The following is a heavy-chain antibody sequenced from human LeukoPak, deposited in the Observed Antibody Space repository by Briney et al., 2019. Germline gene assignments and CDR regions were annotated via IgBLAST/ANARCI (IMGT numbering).Heavy chain of an antibody. Sequence: PGGSLRLSCAASGFTFSDYYMSWIRQAPGKGLEWVSYMSSSGSTIYYADSVKGRFTISRDNAKNSLYLQMNSLRAEDTAVYYCARDVVIGAYYMDVWGKGTTVTVSS. CDR1: GFTFSDYY. D-gene: IGHD2-2*01. V-gene: IGHV3-11*04. CDR2: MSSSGSTI. J-gene: IGHJ6*03. CDR3: ARDVVIGAYYMDV.